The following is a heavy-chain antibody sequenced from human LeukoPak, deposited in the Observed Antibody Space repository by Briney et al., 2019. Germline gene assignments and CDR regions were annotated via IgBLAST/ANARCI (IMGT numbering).Heavy chain of an antibody. CDR1: GGSISSGSYY. Sequence: PSETLSLTCTVSGGSISSGSYYWSWIRQPPGKGLEWIGYIYYSGSTNYNPSLKSRVTISVDASKNQFSLKLSSVTAADTAVYYCARNSGSYPELAFDIWGQGTMVTVSS. CDR3: ARNSGSYPELAFDI. CDR2: IYYSGST. J-gene: IGHJ3*02. D-gene: IGHD1-26*01. V-gene: IGHV4-61*01.